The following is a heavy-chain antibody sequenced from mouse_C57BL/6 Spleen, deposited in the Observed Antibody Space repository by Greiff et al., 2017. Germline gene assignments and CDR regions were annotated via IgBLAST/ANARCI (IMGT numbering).Heavy chain of an antibody. CDR2: ISSGGSYT. D-gene: IGHD2-3*01. Sequence: EVKLVESGGDLVKPGGSLKLSCAASGFTFSSYGLSWVRQTPDKRLEWVATISSGGSYTYYPDSVKGRFTISRDNAKNTLYLQMSSLKSEDTAMYYCARQRGRLLLNWYFDVWGTGTTVTVSS. J-gene: IGHJ1*03. V-gene: IGHV5-6*01. CDR1: GFTFSSYG. CDR3: ARQRGRLLLNWYFDV.